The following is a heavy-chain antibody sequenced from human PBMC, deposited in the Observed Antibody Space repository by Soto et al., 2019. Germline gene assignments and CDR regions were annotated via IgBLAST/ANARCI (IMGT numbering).Heavy chain of an antibody. D-gene: IGHD3-22*01. CDR2: ISGSGGST. J-gene: IGHJ4*02. CDR1: GFTFSGYA. CDR3: AKGVSSSGTSKYYFDY. V-gene: IGHV3-23*01. Sequence: GSLRLSCAASGFTFSGYAMSWVRQAPGKGLEWVSAISGSGGSTYYADSVKGRFTISRDNSKNMLYLQMNSLRAEDTAVYYCAKGVSSSGTSKYYFDYWGQGTLVTVSA.